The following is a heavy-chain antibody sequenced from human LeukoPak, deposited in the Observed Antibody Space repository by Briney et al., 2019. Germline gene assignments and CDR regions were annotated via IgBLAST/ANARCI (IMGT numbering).Heavy chain of an antibody. D-gene: IGHD3-22*01. V-gene: IGHV3-7*01. Sequence: GGSLRLSCAASGFTFSRYRMSWVRQAPGKGLEWVANIKQDGREKYYVDSVKGRFTISRDNAKSSLHLQMNSLRAEDTAVYYCARVAPYYYDSGGYYYFDYWGQGTLVTASS. J-gene: IGHJ4*02. CDR1: GFTFSRYR. CDR2: IKQDGREK. CDR3: ARVAPYYYDSGGYYYFDY.